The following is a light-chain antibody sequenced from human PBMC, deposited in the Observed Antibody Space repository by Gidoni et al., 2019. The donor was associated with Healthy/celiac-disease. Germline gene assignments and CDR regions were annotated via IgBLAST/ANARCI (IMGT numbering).Light chain of an antibody. CDR3: QQYNNWPPLT. V-gene: IGKV3-15*01. Sequence: EIVMTQSPATLSVSPGERATLSCRASQSVSSNLAWYQQKPGQAPRLLIYGASTRATGIPARFSGSGSGTEFTLTISSLQSEDFAVYYCQQYNNWPPLTFXQXTKLEIK. CDR1: QSVSSN. J-gene: IGKJ2*01. CDR2: GAS.